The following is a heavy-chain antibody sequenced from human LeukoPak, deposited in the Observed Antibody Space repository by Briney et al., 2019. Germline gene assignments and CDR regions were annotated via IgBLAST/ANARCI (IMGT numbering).Heavy chain of an antibody. D-gene: IGHD3-10*01. V-gene: IGHV3-7*05. CDR1: GFTFANYW. CDR2: IKQDGSEK. J-gene: IGHJ4*02. CDR3: ARVWDGSGTYYNSLLDY. Sequence: PGGSLRLSCAASGFTFANYWMSWVRQAPGKGLEWVANIKQDGSEKYYVESVKGRYTISRDNAKNSLYLLVNSLRVEDTAVYYCARVWDGSGTYYNSLLDYWGQGTLVTVSS.